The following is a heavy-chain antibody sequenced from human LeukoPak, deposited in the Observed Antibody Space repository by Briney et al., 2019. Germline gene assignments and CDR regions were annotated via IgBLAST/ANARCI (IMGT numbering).Heavy chain of an antibody. J-gene: IGHJ4*02. D-gene: IGHD6-19*01. CDR2: INHSGST. CDR1: GGSFSGYY. V-gene: IGHV4-34*01. CDR3: ARGVIIAVAYYFDY. Sequence: PSETLSLTCAVYGGSFSGYYWSWIRQPPGKGLEWIGEINHSGSTNYNPSLKSRVTISVDTSKNQFSLKLSSVTAADTAVYYCARGVIIAVAYYFDYWGQGTLVTVSS.